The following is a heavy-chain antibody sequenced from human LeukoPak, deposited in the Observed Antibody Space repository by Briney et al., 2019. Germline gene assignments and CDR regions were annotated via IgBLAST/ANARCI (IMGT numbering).Heavy chain of an antibody. CDR2: IYPGDSDT. CDR1: GYSFTSYW. CDR3: ARRGSRYYYDSSGYHWDY. J-gene: IGHJ4*02. V-gene: IGHV5-51*01. Sequence: GESLKISCKGSGYSFTSYWIGWVRQMPGKGLEWMGMIYPGDSDTRYSPSFQGQVTISADKSISTAYLQWSSLKASDTAMYYCARRGSRYYYDSSGYHWDYWGQGTLVTVSS. D-gene: IGHD3-22*01.